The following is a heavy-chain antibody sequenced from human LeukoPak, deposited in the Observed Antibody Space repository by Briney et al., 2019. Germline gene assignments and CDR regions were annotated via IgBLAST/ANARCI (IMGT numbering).Heavy chain of an antibody. Sequence: GGSLTLSCEASGFTLSTYWMNWVRQVPGKGLDWVANINPDGSGKRYVDSVKGRFTIARDNADNSLSLQMNSLRAEDTAVYYCASWGAGGNSWGQGTLVTVSS. V-gene: IGHV3-7*01. CDR1: GFTLSTYW. D-gene: IGHD3-16*01. CDR2: INPDGSGK. J-gene: IGHJ4*02. CDR3: ASWGAGGNS.